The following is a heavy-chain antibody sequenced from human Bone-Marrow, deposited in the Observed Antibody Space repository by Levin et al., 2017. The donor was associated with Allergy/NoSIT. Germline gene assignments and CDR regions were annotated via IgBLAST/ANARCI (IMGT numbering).Heavy chain of an antibody. J-gene: IGHJ4*02. Sequence: GASVKVSCAASGFTFSNYALSWVRQAPGKGLEWVSALSGRGGTTYYADSVKGRFTISRDNSKNTLYLQMNSLRAEDTAVYYCAKGHKGETAPPGYYFDYWGQGTLVTVSS. D-gene: IGHD1-14*01. CDR2: LSGRGGTT. CDR1: GFTFSNYA. CDR3: AKGHKGETAPPGYYFDY. V-gene: IGHV3-23*01.